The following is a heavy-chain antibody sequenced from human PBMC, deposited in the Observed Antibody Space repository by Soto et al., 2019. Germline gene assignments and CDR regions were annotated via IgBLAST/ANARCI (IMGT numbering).Heavy chain of an antibody. J-gene: IGHJ5*02. V-gene: IGHV3-21*01. CDR2: LSPSYPYT. Sequence: PXGSLRLSCAXSGFAXIPFGMNWVRQAPGKXXEWVXFLSPSYPYTSYADSVKGRFTISRDNAKNSLHLQMNSLRAEDTAVYYCTRDASRDSSARGWFDPWGPGTLVTVSS. CDR1: GFAXIPFG. D-gene: IGHD6-13*01. CDR3: TRDASRDSSARGWFDP.